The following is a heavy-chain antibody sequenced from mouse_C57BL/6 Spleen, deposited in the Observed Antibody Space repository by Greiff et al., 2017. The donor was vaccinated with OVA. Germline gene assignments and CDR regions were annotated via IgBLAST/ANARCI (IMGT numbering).Heavy chain of an antibody. Sequence: EVKLVESGGGLVQPKGSLKLSCAASGFSFNTYAMNWVRQAPGKGLEWVARIRSKSNNYATYYADSVKDRFTISRDDSESMLYLQMNNLKTEDTAMYYCVRHRQLNYAMDYWGQGTSVTVSS. CDR1: GFSFNTYA. V-gene: IGHV10-1*01. CDR2: IRSKSNNYAT. J-gene: IGHJ4*01. CDR3: VRHRQLNYAMDY. D-gene: IGHD3-2*02.